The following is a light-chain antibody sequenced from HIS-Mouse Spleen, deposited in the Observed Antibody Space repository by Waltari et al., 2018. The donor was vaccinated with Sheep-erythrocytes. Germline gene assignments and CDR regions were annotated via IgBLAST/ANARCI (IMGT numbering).Light chain of an antibody. CDR1: QSISSY. CDR3: VLYMGSGISV. V-gene: IGKV1-39*02. CDR2: AAS. J-gene: IGKJ4*02. Sequence: DIQMTQSPSSLSASVGDRVTITCRASQSISSYLNWYQQKPGKAPKLLIYAASSLQSGVPDRFSGSILGNKAALTITGAQADDESDYYCVLYMGSGISVFGGGTK.